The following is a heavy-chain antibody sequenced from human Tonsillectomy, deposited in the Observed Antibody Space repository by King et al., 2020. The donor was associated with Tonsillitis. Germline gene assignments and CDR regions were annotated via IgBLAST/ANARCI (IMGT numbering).Heavy chain of an antibody. J-gene: IGHJ4*02. CDR3: ARAGGRITMVRFDY. CDR2: ISWISDNI. V-gene: IGHV3-9*01. Sequence: VQLVESGGGLVPPGRSLRLSCAASGFTFDDYAMHWVRQAPGKGLEWVAGISWISDNIGYADSVKGRFTISRDNAKNSLYLQMNSMRAEDTALYYCARAGGRITMVRFDYWGQGTLVTVSS. D-gene: IGHD3-10*01. CDR1: GFTFDDYA.